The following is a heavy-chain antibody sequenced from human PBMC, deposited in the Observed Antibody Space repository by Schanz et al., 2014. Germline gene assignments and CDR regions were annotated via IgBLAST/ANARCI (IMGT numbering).Heavy chain of an antibody. CDR1: GFTFSSYA. D-gene: IGHD2-15*01. J-gene: IGHJ6*02. CDR3: AKGMGYCSGGTCYDYYYYGLDV. V-gene: IGHV3-30-3*01. CDR2: ISNDGSIK. Sequence: QVQLLQFGGGVVQPGRSLRLSCAASGFTFSSYAMHWVRQAPGKGLEWVALISNDGSIKYYADSVEGRFTISRDNSRNTLYLQMNSLRAEDTAVFYCAKGMGYCSGGTCYDYYYYGLDVCGQGTTVTVSS.